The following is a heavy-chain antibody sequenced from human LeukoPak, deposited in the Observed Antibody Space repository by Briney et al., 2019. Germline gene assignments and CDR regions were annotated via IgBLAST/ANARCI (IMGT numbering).Heavy chain of an antibody. CDR2: ISAYNGNT. Sequence: VASVKVSCKASGYTFSSYGISWVRQAPGQGLEWMGWISAYNGNTNYAQKLQGRVTMTTDTSTSTAYMELGSLGSDDTAVYYCARVRIEQQPYDYWGQGTLVTVSS. V-gene: IGHV1-18*01. CDR1: GYTFSSYG. D-gene: IGHD6-13*01. CDR3: ARVRIEQQPYDY. J-gene: IGHJ4*02.